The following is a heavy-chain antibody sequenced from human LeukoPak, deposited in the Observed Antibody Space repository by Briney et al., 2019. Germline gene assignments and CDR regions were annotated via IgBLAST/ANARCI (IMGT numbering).Heavy chain of an antibody. CDR2: ISSSGSTI. J-gene: IGHJ3*02. CDR1: GFTFSDYY. CDR3: ARARLGGSGSYYGFEAFDI. D-gene: IGHD3-10*01. Sequence: TGGSLRLSCAASGFTFSDYYMSWIRQAPGKGLEWASYISSSGSTIYYADSVKGRFTISRDNAKNSLYLQMNSLRAEDTAVYYCARARLGGSGSYYGFEAFDIWGQGTMVTVSS. V-gene: IGHV3-11*04.